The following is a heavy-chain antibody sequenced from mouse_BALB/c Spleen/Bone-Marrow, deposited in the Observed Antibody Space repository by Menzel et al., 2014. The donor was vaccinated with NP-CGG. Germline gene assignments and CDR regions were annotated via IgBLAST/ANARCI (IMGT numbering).Heavy chain of an antibody. D-gene: IGHD1-2*01. V-gene: IGHV1S22*01. CDR1: DYTFTSYW. Sequence: GSELVRPGASVKLSCKASDYTFTSYWMHWVKQRPGQGLEWIGNIYPGSGSTNYDEKFKSKATLTVDTSSSTAYMQLSSLTSEDSAVYYCTPRLRYWGQGTTLTVSS. CDR2: IYPGSGST. J-gene: IGHJ2*01. CDR3: TPRLRY.